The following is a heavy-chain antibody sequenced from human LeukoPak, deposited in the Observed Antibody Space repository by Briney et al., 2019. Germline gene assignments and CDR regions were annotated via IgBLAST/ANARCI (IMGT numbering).Heavy chain of an antibody. D-gene: IGHD6-19*01. V-gene: IGHV3-49*04. CDR2: IRSKAYGGTT. J-gene: IGHJ4*02. Sequence: PGGSLRLSCAASGFTVSSNYMSWVRQAPGKGLEWVGFIRSKAYGGTTEYAASVKGRFTISRDDSKSIAYLQMNSLKTEDTAVYYCTRVLVAVAGTQFDYWGQGTLVTVSS. CDR1: GFTVSSNY. CDR3: TRVLVAVAGTQFDY.